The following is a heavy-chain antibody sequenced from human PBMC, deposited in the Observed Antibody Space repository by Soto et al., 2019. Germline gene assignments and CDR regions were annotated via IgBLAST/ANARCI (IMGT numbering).Heavy chain of an antibody. CDR2: IYTSGST. CDR3: ASDANPNVDTAMEY. Sequence: SETLSLTCTVSGGSISSYYWSWIRQPAGKGLEWIGRIYTSGSTNYNPSLKSRVTMSVDTSKNQFSLKLSSVTAADTAVYYCASDANPNVDTAMEYWGQGTLVTAPQ. V-gene: IGHV4-4*07. D-gene: IGHD5-18*01. CDR1: GGSISSYY. J-gene: IGHJ4*02.